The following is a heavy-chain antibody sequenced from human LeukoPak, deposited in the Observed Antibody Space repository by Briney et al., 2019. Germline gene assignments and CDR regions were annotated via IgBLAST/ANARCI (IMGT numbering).Heavy chain of an antibody. CDR3: ARDKAAADDYFDY. D-gene: IGHD6-13*01. J-gene: IGHJ4*02. CDR2: INPNSGGT. CDR1: GYTFTGYY. Sequence: VASVKVSCKASGYTFTGYYMHWVRQAPGQGLEWMGWINPNSGGTNYAQKFQGRVTMTRDTSISTAYMELSRLRSDDTAVYYCARDKAAADDYFDYWGQGTLVTVSS. V-gene: IGHV1-2*02.